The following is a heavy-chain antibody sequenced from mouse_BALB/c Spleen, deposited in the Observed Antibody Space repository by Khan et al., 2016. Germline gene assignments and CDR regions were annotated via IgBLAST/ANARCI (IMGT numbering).Heavy chain of an antibody. CDR1: GYSITSDYA. CDR3: PPPSYLFVY. D-gene: IGHD6-1*01. V-gene: IGHV3-2*02. J-gene: IGHJ3*01. CDR2: IASSGST. Sequence: EVKLEESGPGLVKPSQSLSLTCTVTGYSITSDYAWSWIRQFPGNKVEWMGYIASSGSTTYNPSLKSRVTITRDTSKNRICLQLNSVTTEATASYDWPPPSYLFVYWGQGTLVPFSA.